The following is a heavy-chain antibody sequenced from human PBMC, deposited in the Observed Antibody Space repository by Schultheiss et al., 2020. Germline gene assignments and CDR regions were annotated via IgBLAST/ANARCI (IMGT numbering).Heavy chain of an antibody. J-gene: IGHJ4*02. CDR1: GYTFTSYA. Sequence: ASVKVSCKASGYTFTSYAMNWVRQAPGQGLEWMGWMNPNSGNTGYAQKFQGRVTMTTDTSTSTAYMELSRLRSDDTAVYYCARKSQTNCSSTSCYGGLGYWGQGTLVTVSS. CDR3: ARKSQTNCSSTSCYGGLGY. D-gene: IGHD2-2*01. CDR2: MNPNSGNT. V-gene: IGHV1-8*02.